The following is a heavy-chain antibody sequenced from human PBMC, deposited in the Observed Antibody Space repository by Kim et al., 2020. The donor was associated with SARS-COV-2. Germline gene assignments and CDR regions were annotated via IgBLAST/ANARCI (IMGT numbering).Heavy chain of an antibody. D-gene: IGHD6-19*01. J-gene: IGHJ4*02. CDR2: IYSGGSST. CDR1: GFTFSSYA. V-gene: IGHV3-23*03. Sequence: GGSLRLSCAASGFTFSSYAMSWVRQAPGKGLEWVSVIYSGGSSTYYADSVKGRFTISRDNSKNTLYLQMNSLRAEDTAVYYCAKDGGYSSGWGVDYWGQG. CDR3: AKDGGYSSGWGVDY.